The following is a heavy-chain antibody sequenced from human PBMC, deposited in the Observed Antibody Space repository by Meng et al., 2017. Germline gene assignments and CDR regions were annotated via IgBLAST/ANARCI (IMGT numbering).Heavy chain of an antibody. CDR1: GDSVSSNRAG. CDR3: AREVGTSRPFEY. V-gene: IGHV6-1*01. D-gene: IGHD1-26*01. Sequence: QVHLQESGPVLVKTSHTLFLTCASSGDSVSSNRAGWNWIRLAPSRGLEWLGRTYYRCKWYYDYAIYVKGRMSVNADTSKNQFSLQLISVTPEDTAVYYCAREVGTSRPFEYWGQGTLVTVSS. J-gene: IGHJ4*02. CDR2: TYYRCKWYY.